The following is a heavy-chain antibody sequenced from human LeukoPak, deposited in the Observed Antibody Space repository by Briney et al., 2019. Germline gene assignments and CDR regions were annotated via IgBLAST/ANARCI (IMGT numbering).Heavy chain of an antibody. D-gene: IGHD6-19*01. J-gene: IGHJ4*02. CDR1: GFTFSIYT. CDR3: AKSLPAGTRRGVLCFDY. V-gene: IGHV3-21*04. CDR2: ISSSNSYI. Sequence: GGSLRLSCAASGFTFSIYTMNWVRQAPGKGLEWVSSISSSNSYIYYADSVKGRFTISRDNSKNTLYLQMNSLRAEDTAVYYCAKSLPAGTRRGVLCFDYWGQGTLVTVSS.